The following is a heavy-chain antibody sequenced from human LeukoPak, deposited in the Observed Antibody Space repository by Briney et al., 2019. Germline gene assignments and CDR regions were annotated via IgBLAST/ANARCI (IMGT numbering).Heavy chain of an antibody. CDR1: GFTFNSYS. J-gene: IGHJ4*02. D-gene: IGHD5-12*01. Sequence: PGGSLRLSCAASGFTFNSYSMNWVRQAPGKGLEWVSSITSGSSYMYYADSVKGRFTISRDNAKNSLYLQMNSLRVEDTAVYYCARDRGEYNAYDQNFDYWGQGTLVSVSS. V-gene: IGHV3-21*01. CDR3: ARDRGEYNAYDQNFDY. CDR2: ITSGSSYM.